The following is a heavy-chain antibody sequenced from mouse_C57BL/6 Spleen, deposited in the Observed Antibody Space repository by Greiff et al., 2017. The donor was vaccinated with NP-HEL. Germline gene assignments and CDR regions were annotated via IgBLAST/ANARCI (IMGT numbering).Heavy chain of an antibody. CDR3: ARYDGSSYYAMDY. CDR2: ISNKANGYTT. CDR1: GFTFTDYY. V-gene: IGHV7-3*01. Sequence: EVQLVESGGGLVQPGGSLSLSCAASGFTFTDYYMSWVRQPPGKALEWLGFISNKANGYTTEYSASVKGRFTISRDNSPSILYLQMNALRTVDSDTYYWARYDGSSYYAMDYWGQGTSVTVAS. J-gene: IGHJ4*01. D-gene: IGHD1-1*01.